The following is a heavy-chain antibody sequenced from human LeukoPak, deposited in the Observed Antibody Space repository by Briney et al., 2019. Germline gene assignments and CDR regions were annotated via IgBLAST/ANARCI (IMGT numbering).Heavy chain of an antibody. J-gene: IGHJ4*02. CDR3: ARGLNDY. Sequence: ASVKVSCKASGYTFTSYAMHWVRQAPGQRLEWMGWMNPNSGNTGYAQKFQGRVTMTRNTSISTAYMELSSLRSEDTAVYYCARGLNDYWGQGTLVTVSS. CDR1: GYTFTSYA. CDR2: MNPNSGNT. V-gene: IGHV1-8*02.